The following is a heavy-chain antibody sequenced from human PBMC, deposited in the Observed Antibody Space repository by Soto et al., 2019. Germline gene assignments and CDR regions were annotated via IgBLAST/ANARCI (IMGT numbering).Heavy chain of an antibody. CDR3: ARSRPGLWFGELGSQSYYYYGMDV. Sequence: QVQLQQWGAGLLKPSETLSLTCAVYGGSFSGYYWSWIRQPPGKGLEWIGEINHSGSTNYNPSLKSRVTISVDTSKNQFSLKLSSVTAADTAVYYCARSRPGLWFGELGSQSYYYYGMDVWGQGTTVTVSS. J-gene: IGHJ6*02. V-gene: IGHV4-34*01. D-gene: IGHD3-10*01. CDR2: INHSGST. CDR1: GGSFSGYY.